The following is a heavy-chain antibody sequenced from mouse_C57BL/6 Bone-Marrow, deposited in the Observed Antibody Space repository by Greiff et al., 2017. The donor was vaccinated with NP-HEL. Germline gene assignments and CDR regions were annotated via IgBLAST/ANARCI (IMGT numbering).Heavy chain of an antibody. V-gene: IGHV1-62-2*01. CDR1: GYTFTEYT. Sequence: QVQLQQSGAELVKPGASVKLSCKASGYTFTEYTIHWVKQRSGQGLEWIGWFYPGSGSIKYNEKFKDKATLTADKSSSTVYMELSRLTSEDSAVYFCARHEDRFPDYYGSTWFAYWGQGTLVTVSA. D-gene: IGHD1-1*01. CDR2: FYPGSGSI. CDR3: ARHEDRFPDYYGSTWFAY. J-gene: IGHJ3*01.